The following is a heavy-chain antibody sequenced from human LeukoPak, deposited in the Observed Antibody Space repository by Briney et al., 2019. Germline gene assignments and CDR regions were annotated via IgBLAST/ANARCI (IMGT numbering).Heavy chain of an antibody. Sequence: PGGSLRLSCAASGFTFSFYSMNWVRQAPGKGLEWVSSMSVSSGLIYYADSVKGRFTVSRDNAKNSLYLHMNSLRAEDTAVYYCAREFGGSASGAGYWGQGTLVTVSS. D-gene: IGHD3-10*01. CDR1: GFTFSFYS. J-gene: IGHJ4*02. V-gene: IGHV3-21*01. CDR2: MSVSSGLI. CDR3: AREFGGSASGAGY.